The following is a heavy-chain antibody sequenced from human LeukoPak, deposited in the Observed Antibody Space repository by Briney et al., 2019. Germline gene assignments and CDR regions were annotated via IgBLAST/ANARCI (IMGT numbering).Heavy chain of an antibody. CDR2: ISYDGSDK. CDR3: ARQPNYDISTGFGKGPFDY. J-gene: IGHJ4*02. D-gene: IGHD3-9*01. Sequence: AGGSLRLSCAASGFTFSSYAMHWVRQAPGKGLEWVAVISYDGSDKYYADSVKGRFTISRDNSKNTLYLRMNSLRVEDMAVYYCARQPNYDISTGFGKGPFDYWGQGTLVTVSS. V-gene: IGHV3-30*04. CDR1: GFTFSSYA.